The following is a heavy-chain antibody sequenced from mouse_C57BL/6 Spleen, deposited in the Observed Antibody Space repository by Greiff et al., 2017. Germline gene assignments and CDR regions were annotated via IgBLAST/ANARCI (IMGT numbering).Heavy chain of an antibody. CDR1: GYAFTNYL. CDR2: INPGSGGT. Sequence: VQLQQSGAELVRPGTSVKVSCKASGYAFTNYLIEWVKQRPGQGLEWIGVINPGSGGTNYNEKFKGKATLTADKSSSTAYMQLSSLTSEDSAVYFCARGYYSNYGYFDYWGQGTTLTVSS. V-gene: IGHV1-54*01. J-gene: IGHJ2*01. CDR3: ARGYYSNYGYFDY. D-gene: IGHD2-5*01.